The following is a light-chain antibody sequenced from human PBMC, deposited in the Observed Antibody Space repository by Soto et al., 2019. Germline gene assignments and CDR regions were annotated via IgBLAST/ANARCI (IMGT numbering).Light chain of an antibody. CDR2: DAS. CDR3: QQYNSYWT. V-gene: IGKV1-5*01. CDR1: QSISSW. Sequence: DIQMTQSPSTLSASVGDRVTITCRASQSISSWLAWYQQKPGKAPKLLIYDASNLESGVPSRFSGSGSGTEFTLTISSLQPDDFATYYCQQYNSYWTFGQATKV. J-gene: IGKJ1*01.